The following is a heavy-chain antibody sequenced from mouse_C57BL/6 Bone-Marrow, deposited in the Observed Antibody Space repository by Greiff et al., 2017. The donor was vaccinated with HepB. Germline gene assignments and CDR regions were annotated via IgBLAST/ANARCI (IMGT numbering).Heavy chain of an antibody. Sequence: EVQGVESGGGLVQPKGSLKLSCAASGFSFNTYAMNWVRQAPGKGLEWVARIRSKSNNYATYYADSVKDRFTISRDDSESMLYLQMNNLKTEDTAMYYCVRHGYDEFDYWGQGTTLTVSS. CDR1: GFSFNTYA. CDR3: VRHGYDEFDY. J-gene: IGHJ2*01. V-gene: IGHV10-1*01. CDR2: IRSKSNNYAT. D-gene: IGHD2-2*01.